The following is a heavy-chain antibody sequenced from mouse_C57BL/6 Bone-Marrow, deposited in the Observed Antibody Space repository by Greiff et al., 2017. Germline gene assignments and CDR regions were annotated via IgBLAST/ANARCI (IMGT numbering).Heavy chain of an antibody. CDR1: GFNIKDDY. CDR2: IDPENGDT. V-gene: IGHV14-4*01. CDR3: TTGTVVADWYFDV. D-gene: IGHD1-1*01. J-gene: IGHJ1*03. Sequence: VHVKQSGAELVRPGASVKLSCTASGFNIKDDYMHWVKQRPEQGLEWIGWIDPENGDTEYVSKFQGKATITADTSSNTAYLQLSSLTSEDTAVYYCTTGTVVADWYFDVWGTGTTVTVSS.